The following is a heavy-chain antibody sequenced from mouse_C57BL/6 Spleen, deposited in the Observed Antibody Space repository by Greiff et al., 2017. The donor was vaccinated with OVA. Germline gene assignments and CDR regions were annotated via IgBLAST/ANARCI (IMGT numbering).Heavy chain of an antibody. Sequence: QVQLQQPGAELVKPGASVKLSCKASGYTFTSYWMQWVKQRPGQGLEWIGEIDPSDSYTNYTQKFKGKATLTVDTSSSPAYLQLSSLTSEDAAVYYCARDGYYYALDYWGQGTSVTVSS. V-gene: IGHV1-50*01. CDR1: GYTFTSYW. J-gene: IGHJ4*01. CDR2: IDPSDSYT. D-gene: IGHD2-3*01. CDR3: ARDGYYYALDY.